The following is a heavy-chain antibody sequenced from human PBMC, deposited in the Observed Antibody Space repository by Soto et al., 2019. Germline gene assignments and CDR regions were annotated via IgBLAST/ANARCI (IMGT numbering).Heavy chain of an antibody. J-gene: IGHJ3*02. Sequence: ASVKVSCKASGYTFTGYYMHWVRQAPGQGREWMGWINPNSGGTNYAQKFQGWGTMTRDTSISTAYMELSRLRSDDTAVYYCASDRGIAVAGPDAFDIWGQGTMVTVSS. D-gene: IGHD6-19*01. CDR3: ASDRGIAVAGPDAFDI. CDR2: INPNSGGT. CDR1: GYTFTGYY. V-gene: IGHV1-2*04.